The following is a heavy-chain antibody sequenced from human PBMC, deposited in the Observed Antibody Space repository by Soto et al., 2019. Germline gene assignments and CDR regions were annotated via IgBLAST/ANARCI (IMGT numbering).Heavy chain of an antibody. V-gene: IGHV4-39*01. CDR1: GGSVTNSSYY. D-gene: IGHD4-17*01. CDR3: VSQRTTVPTQAYFDY. CDR2: VYYRGRS. Sequence: PSETLSLTCTVSGGSVTNSSYYWGWIRQSPGKGLEWIGSVYYRGRSYSKSSVKSRVTISVDTSKNRFSPSLNSVTASDTAVYFCVSQRTTVPTQAYFDYWGPGALVTVSS. J-gene: IGHJ4*02.